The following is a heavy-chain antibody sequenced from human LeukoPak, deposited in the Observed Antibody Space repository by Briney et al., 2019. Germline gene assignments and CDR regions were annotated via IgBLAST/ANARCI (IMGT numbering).Heavy chain of an antibody. J-gene: IGHJ4*02. CDR2: IYYSGST. CDR3: AREGPHSVVPAAIFDY. Sequence: SETLSLTCTVSGGSISSSSYYWGWIRQPPGKGLEWIGSIYYSGSTYYNPSLKSRVTISVDTSKNQFSLKLSSVTAADTAVYYCAREGPHSVVPAAIFDYWGQGTLVTVSS. CDR1: GGSISSSSYY. D-gene: IGHD2-2*02. V-gene: IGHV4-39*07.